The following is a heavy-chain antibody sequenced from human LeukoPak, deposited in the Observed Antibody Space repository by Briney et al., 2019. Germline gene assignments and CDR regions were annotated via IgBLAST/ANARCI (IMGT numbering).Heavy chain of an antibody. CDR2: IWYDGSNK. CDR3: ATISNWGPRDY. D-gene: IGHD7-27*01. V-gene: IGHV3-33*01. Sequence: GGSLRLSCAASGFTFSSYGMHWVRQAPGKGPEWVAVIWYDGSNKYYADSVKGRFTISRDNSKNTLYLQMNSLRAEDTAVYYCATISNWGPRDYWGQGTLVTVSS. J-gene: IGHJ4*02. CDR1: GFTFSSYG.